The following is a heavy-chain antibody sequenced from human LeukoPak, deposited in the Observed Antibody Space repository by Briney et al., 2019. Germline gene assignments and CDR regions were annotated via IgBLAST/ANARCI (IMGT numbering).Heavy chain of an antibody. CDR2: IKQDGSEK. CDR3: ASRAGYTGSWSAFDY. D-gene: IGHD6-13*01. CDR1: TLTLNNYW. V-gene: IGHV3-7*05. J-gene: IGHJ4*02. Sequence: GGSLRLSCTASTLTLNNYWMSWVRQAPGKGLEWVANIKQDGSEKYHVDSVKGRFTISRDNAKNSLYLQMNRLRAEDTAVYYCASRAGYTGSWSAFDYWGQGTLVTVSS.